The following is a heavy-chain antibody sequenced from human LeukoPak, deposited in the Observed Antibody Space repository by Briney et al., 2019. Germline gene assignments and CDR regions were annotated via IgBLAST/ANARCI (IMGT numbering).Heavy chain of an antibody. V-gene: IGHV3-30*18. CDR2: ISFDGSIE. J-gene: IGHJ3*01. D-gene: IGHD6-19*01. Sequence: GKSLRPSRAASGFTFNGMHWVRQTPGKGLEWVALISFDGSIEYYADSVKGRFTISTENSKNPLFLQMNSLRPEDTAVYYCAKDSDIAVAGSEDALEGLGQGTMGTVSS. CDR1: GFTFNG. CDR3: AKDSDIAVAGSEDALEG.